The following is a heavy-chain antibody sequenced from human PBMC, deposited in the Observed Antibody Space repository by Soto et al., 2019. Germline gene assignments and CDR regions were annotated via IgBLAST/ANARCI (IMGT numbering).Heavy chain of an antibody. V-gene: IGHV1-18*04. Sequence: QVQLVQSGAEVKKPGASVKVSCKASGYTFTSYGITWVRQAPGQGLEWMGWISAYNGNTNFAQKLQGRVTMTTETSTSTAYIDLRILRSDDTAFYYCARDKGYFDFGSGDRSYSFDYWGQGTLVTVSS. CDR1: GYTFTSYG. CDR3: ARDKGYFDFGSGDRSYSFDY. J-gene: IGHJ4*02. D-gene: IGHD3-3*01. CDR2: ISAYNGNT.